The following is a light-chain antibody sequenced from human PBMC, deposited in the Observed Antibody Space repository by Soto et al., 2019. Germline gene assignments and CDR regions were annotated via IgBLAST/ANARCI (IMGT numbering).Light chain of an antibody. CDR1: QSLDSF. Sequence: EIVLTQSPATLSLSPGERATRSCRASQSLDSFLAWYQQKPGQAPRLLIYDTSNRATGVPARFSGSGSGTDFTLTISSLEPEDFAVYYCQQRSSWITFGQGTRLEIK. J-gene: IGKJ5*01. V-gene: IGKV3-11*01. CDR2: DTS. CDR3: QQRSSWIT.